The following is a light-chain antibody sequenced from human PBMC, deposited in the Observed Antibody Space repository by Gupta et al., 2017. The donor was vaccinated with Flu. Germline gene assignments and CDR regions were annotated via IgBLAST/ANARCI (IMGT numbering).Light chain of an antibody. Sequence: QSVLTQPPSVSAAPGQKVTISCSGSGSNIGNNFVSWYRQLPGTAPKLVIYDNYKRPSGIPDRFSGSKSGPSATLGITGLQTGDEADYYCATWDSSLTAGVFGGGTKLTVL. V-gene: IGLV1-51*01. CDR3: ATWDSSLTAGV. CDR2: DNY. CDR1: GSNIGNNF. J-gene: IGLJ3*02.